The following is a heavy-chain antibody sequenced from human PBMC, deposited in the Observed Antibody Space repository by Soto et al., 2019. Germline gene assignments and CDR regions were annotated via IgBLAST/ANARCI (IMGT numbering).Heavy chain of an antibody. CDR1: GCTFGDYG. J-gene: IGHJ2*01. D-gene: IGHD4-17*01. CDR3: TRERWDYVDPKWYFDL. V-gene: IGHV3-49*03. Sequence: LRLSCSTSGCTFGDYGMTWFRQAPGKGLEWVGLIRSKSYGKTTEYAASATDRFTISRDDSKRIAYLQMNSLKADDTAVYYCTRERWDYVDPKWYFDLWGRGTLVTVSS. CDR2: IRSKSYGKTT.